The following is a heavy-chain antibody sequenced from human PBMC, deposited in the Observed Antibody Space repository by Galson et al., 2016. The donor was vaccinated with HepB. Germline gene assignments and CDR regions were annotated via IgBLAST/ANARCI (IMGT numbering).Heavy chain of an antibody. V-gene: IGHV7-4-1*02. Sequence: SVKVSCKASGYTFTTYSINWVRQAPGQGLEWMGWINTNTGDATYAQGFTGRFVFSLDTSVTTAYLQISSLKAEDTAVYYCARVLVHCGGDCSQLDPWGQGTLVTVSS. CDR2: INTNTGDA. CDR1: GYTFTTYS. J-gene: IGHJ5*02. D-gene: IGHD2-21*02. CDR3: ARVLVHCGGDCSQLDP.